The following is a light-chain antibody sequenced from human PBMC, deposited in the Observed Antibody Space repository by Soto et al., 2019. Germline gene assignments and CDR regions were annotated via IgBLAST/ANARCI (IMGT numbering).Light chain of an antibody. J-gene: IGLJ2*01. CDR1: SGDVGGHDY. CDR2: NVN. Sequence: QSVLTQVASVSGSPGQSITISCTGTSGDVGGHDYVSWYQQYPGKAHKLMIYNVNYRPSGVSNRFSGSKSGNTASLTISGLQAEDEANYYCSSYTNTNTLVFGGGTKLTVL. CDR3: SSYTNTNTLV. V-gene: IGLV2-14*03.